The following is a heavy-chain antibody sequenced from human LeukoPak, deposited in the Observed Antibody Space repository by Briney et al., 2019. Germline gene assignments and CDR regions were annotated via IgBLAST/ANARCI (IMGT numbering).Heavy chain of an antibody. D-gene: IGHD4-11*01. CDR2: INPNSGGT. V-gene: IGHV1-2*02. Sequence: ASVKVLCKASGYTFTGYYMHWVRQAPGQGLEWMGWINPNSGGTNYAQKFQGRVTMTRDTSISTAYMELSRLRSDDTAVYYCARDTRGDYSNYYFDYWGQGTLVTVSS. CDR3: ARDTRGDYSNYYFDY. CDR1: GYTFTGYY. J-gene: IGHJ4*02.